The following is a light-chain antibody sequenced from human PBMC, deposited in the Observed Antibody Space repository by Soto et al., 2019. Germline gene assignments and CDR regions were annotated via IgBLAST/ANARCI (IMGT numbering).Light chain of an antibody. CDR3: SSYTSSSTLLYV. Sequence: QSALTQPASVSGSPGQSITISCTGTSSDVGGYKYVSWYQQHPGKAPKLMIYDVSNRPSGVSNRFSGSKSGNTASLTISGLQAEDEADYYCSSYTSSSTLLYVFGTGTQLTVL. CDR1: SSDVGGYKY. V-gene: IGLV2-14*01. CDR2: DVS. J-gene: IGLJ1*01.